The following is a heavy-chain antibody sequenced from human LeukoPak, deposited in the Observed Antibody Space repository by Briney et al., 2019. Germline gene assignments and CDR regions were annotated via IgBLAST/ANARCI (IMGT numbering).Heavy chain of an antibody. J-gene: IGHJ5*02. CDR2: INHSGRI. Sequence: SETLSLTCAVYGGSFRGYYWNWIRQPPGKGRESIAEINHSGRIIYNPSLRSRVTISVDTSKNQFSLKLSSVTAADTAMYYCAREGDTTVRWLDPWGQGILVTVSS. V-gene: IGHV4-34*01. D-gene: IGHD1-1*01. CDR3: AREGDTTVRWLDP. CDR1: GGSFRGYY.